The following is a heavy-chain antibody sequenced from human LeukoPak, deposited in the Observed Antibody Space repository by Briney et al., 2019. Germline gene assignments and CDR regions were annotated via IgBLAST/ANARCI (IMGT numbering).Heavy chain of an antibody. CDR2: INHSGST. Sequence: SETLSLTCAVSGESFSGYYWSWIRQPPGQGLEWIGEINHSGSTTHSPSLKSRVTISVDTSKNQFSLRLNSVTATDTALYYCARGPSWYYNYWGQGTLVTVSS. CDR3: ARGPSWYYNY. D-gene: IGHD1-7*01. J-gene: IGHJ4*02. V-gene: IGHV4-34*01. CDR1: GESFSGYY.